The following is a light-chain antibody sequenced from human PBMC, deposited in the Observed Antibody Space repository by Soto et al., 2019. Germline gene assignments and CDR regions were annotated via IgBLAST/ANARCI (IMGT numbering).Light chain of an antibody. Sequence: QSVLTQPPSVSGSPGQSVAISCTGTSSDVGNYNRVSWYQQPPGTAPKLIIYDVTNRPSGVPDRFSGSKSGNTASLTISGLQADGEADYYCSSYTSSSTYVFGTGTKLTVL. CDR3: SSYTSSSTYV. J-gene: IGLJ1*01. CDR1: SSDVGNYNR. CDR2: DVT. V-gene: IGLV2-18*02.